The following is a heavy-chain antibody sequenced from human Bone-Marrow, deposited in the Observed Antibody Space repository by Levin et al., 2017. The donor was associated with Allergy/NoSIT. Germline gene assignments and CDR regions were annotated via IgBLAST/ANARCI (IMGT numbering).Heavy chain of an antibody. D-gene: IGHD6-19*01. CDR1: GFTFSSYE. J-gene: IGHJ4*02. CDR2: ISSSGSTI. Sequence: QPGGSLRLSCAASGFTFSSYEMNWVRQAPGKGLEWVSYISSSGSTIYYADSVKGRFTISRDNAKNSLYLQMNSLRAEDTAVYYCAREALGQWLVGGFDYWGQGTLVTVSS. V-gene: IGHV3-48*03. CDR3: AREALGQWLVGGFDY.